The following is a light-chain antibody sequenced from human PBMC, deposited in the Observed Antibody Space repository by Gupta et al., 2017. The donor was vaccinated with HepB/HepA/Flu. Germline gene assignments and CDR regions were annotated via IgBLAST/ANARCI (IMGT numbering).Light chain of an antibody. J-gene: IGKJ4*01. CDR3: MQSIQLPLT. V-gene: IGKV2D-29*01. CDR2: EVS. CDR1: QSPIHSNGKTY. Sequence: DIVMTQTPLSLSVTPVQPASTSCKSSQSPIHSNGKTYLHSYLQKPGQPPQLLIYEVSNRFSGVSDMFSGSGAGTDFTPKISRVEAEDVGVYHCMQSIQLPLTFGGGTKVEIK.